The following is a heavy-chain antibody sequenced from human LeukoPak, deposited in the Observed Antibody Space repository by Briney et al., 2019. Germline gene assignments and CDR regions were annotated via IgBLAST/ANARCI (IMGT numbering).Heavy chain of an antibody. CDR3: ARDSDKQPNWFDP. J-gene: IGHJ5*02. D-gene: IGHD1/OR15-1a*01. Sequence: ASETLSLTCTVSGGSISNYYWSCIRQPAGKGLEWIGRMYSSGSTNYNPSLKSRVTILADTSKNQLSLKLTSATAADTAVYYCARDSDKQPNWFDPWGQGTLVTVSS. CDR2: MYSSGST. CDR1: GGSISNYY. V-gene: IGHV4-4*07.